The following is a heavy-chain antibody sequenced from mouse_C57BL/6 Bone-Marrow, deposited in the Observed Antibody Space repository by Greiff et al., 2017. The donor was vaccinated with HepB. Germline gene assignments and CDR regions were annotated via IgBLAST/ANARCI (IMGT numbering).Heavy chain of an antibody. CDR1: GYTFTDYY. V-gene: IGHV1-26*01. Sequence: VQLQQSGPELVKPGASVKISCKASGYTFTDYYMNWVKQSHGKSLEWIGDINPNNGGTSYNQKFKGKATLTVDKSSSTAYMELRSLTSEDSAVYYCARRRILGNYYAMDYWGQGTSVTVSS. J-gene: IGHJ4*01. CDR2: INPNNGGT. D-gene: IGHD2-1*01. CDR3: ARRRILGNYYAMDY.